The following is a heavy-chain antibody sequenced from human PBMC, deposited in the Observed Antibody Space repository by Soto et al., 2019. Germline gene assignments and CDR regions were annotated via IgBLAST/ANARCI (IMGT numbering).Heavy chain of an antibody. CDR1: GYTFSNYA. Sequence: QIQLVQSGAEVKKPGASVKVSCKTSGYTFSNYAITWVRQAPGQGLEWMGWISTYNGHTNYAQDLQYRVTMTTDTSTDTAYMELRSLRPDDTAIYYCARETARAFDFWGQGAMVTVSS. J-gene: IGHJ3*01. D-gene: IGHD1-1*01. CDR2: ISTYNGHT. CDR3: ARETARAFDF. V-gene: IGHV1-18*04.